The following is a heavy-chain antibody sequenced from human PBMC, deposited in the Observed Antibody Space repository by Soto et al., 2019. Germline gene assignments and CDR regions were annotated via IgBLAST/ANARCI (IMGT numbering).Heavy chain of an antibody. CDR3: ARADCTGAYCYSWPFNYGVDV. J-gene: IGHJ6*02. V-gene: IGHV3-33*08. Sequence: GGSLRLSCTTSGFTFNTYGMHWVRQAPGKGPEWVAIIWYDGSNKYYADSVKGRFTISRDNSRNTLYLQMNSLRAEDTALYYCARADCTGAYCYSWPFNYGVDVWGQGTTVTVSS. D-gene: IGHD2-15*01. CDR1: GFTFNTYG. CDR2: IWYDGSNK.